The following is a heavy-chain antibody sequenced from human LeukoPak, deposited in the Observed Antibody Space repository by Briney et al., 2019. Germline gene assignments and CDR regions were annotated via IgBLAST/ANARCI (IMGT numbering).Heavy chain of an antibody. CDR2: INPNSGGT. J-gene: IGHJ1*01. Sequence: GASVKVSCKASGYTFTGYYMHWVRQAPGQGLESMGWINPNSGGTNYAQKFQGRVTMTRDTSISTAYMELSRLRSDDTAVYYCARVESPSSGYYYEYFQHWGQGTLVTVSS. CDR1: GYTFTGYY. V-gene: IGHV1-2*02. D-gene: IGHD3-22*01. CDR3: ARVESPSSGYYYEYFQH.